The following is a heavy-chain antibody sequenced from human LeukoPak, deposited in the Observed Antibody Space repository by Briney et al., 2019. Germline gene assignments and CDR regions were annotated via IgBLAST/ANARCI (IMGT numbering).Heavy chain of an antibody. D-gene: IGHD6-19*01. J-gene: IGHJ5*02. CDR3: ARDRYSSGPGGWFDP. Sequence: PGGSLRLSCKASEFTFSSYAMHWVRQAPGKGLEWVAVISYDGSNKYYADSVKGRFTISRDNSKNTLHLQMNSLRAEDTAVYYCARDRYSSGPGGWFDPWGQGTLVTVSS. CDR2: ISYDGSNK. V-gene: IGHV3-30-3*01. CDR1: EFTFSSYA.